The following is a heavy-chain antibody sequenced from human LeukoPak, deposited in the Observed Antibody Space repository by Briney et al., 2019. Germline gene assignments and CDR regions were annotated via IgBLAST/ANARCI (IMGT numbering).Heavy chain of an antibody. CDR2: IYYSGST. CDR1: GGSISSYY. CDR3: ARTPGGYCSGGSCPIDY. D-gene: IGHD2-15*01. Sequence: PSETLSLTCTLSGGSISSYYWSWIRQPPGKGLEWIGYIYYSGSTNYNPSLKSRVTISVDTSKNQFSLKLSSVTAADTAVYYCARTPGGYCSGGSCPIDYWGQGTLVTVSS. J-gene: IGHJ4*02. V-gene: IGHV4-59*01.